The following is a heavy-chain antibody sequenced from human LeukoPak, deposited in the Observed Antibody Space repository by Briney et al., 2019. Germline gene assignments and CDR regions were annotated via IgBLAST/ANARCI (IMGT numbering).Heavy chain of an antibody. CDR2: ISSSGSTI. Sequence: GGSLRLSCAASGFTFSDYYMSWIRQAPGKGLEWVSYISSSGSTIYYADSVKGRFTISRDNAKNSLYLQMNSLRAEDTAVYYCARGKPDFYDFITGFDPWGQGTLVTVSS. J-gene: IGHJ5*02. V-gene: IGHV3-11*01. D-gene: IGHD3-3*01. CDR3: ARGKPDFYDFITGFDP. CDR1: GFTFSDYY.